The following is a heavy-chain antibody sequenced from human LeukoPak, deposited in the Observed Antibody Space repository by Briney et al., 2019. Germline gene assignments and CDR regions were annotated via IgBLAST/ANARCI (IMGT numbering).Heavy chain of an antibody. Sequence: GGSLRLSCAVSGFTFSSYTMNWVRQAPGKGLEWVSYITSSGSTIYYADSVKGRFTISRDNSKNTLYLHMNSLRAEDTAVYYCAKDPRYGGNSIYYFDYWGQGTLVTVSS. CDR3: AKDPRYGGNSIYYFDY. CDR2: ITSSGSTI. V-gene: IGHV3-48*01. J-gene: IGHJ4*02. CDR1: GFTFSSYT. D-gene: IGHD4-23*01.